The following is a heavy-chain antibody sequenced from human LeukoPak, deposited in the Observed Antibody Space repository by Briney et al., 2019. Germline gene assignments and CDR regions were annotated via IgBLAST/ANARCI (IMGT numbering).Heavy chain of an antibody. D-gene: IGHD1-1*01. V-gene: IGHV3-23*01. CDR3: TSPGTRLRSFYYYYMDV. CDR1: GFTFSSYA. J-gene: IGHJ6*03. Sequence: GGSLRLSCAASGFTFSSYAMSWVRQAPGKGLVWVSTIIGSSGSTYYSDSVKGRFTISRDDSKNTAYLQMNSLKTEDTPVYYCTSPGTRLRSFYYYYMDVWGKGTTVTVSS. CDR2: IIGSSGST.